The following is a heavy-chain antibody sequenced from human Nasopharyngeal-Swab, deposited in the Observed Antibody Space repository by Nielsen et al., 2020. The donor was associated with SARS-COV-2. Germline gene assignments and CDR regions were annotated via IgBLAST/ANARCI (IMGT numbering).Heavy chain of an antibody. CDR2: INPNSGGT. CDR1: GYTFTGYY. Sequence: ASVKVSCKASGYTFTGYYMHWVRQAPGQGLEWMGWINPNSGGTNYAQKFQGWVTMTRDTSISTAYMELSRLRSDDTAVYYCARDKRHHRSHYHYYYYMDVWGKGTTVTVSS. D-gene: IGHD3-10*01. CDR3: ARDKRHHRSHYHYYYYMDV. J-gene: IGHJ6*03. V-gene: IGHV1-2*04.